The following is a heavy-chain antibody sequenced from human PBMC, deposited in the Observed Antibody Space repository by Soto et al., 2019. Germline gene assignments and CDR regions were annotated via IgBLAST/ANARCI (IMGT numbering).Heavy chain of an antibody. D-gene: IGHD6-19*01. J-gene: IGHJ4*02. CDR2: IYYSGST. V-gene: IGHV4-59*12. CDR1: GGSICSYY. Sequence: SETLSLTCTVPGGSICSYYWSWIRQPPGKGLEWIGYIYYSGSTNYNPSLKSRVTISVDTSKNQFSLKLSSVTAADTAVYYCAREGGQWLVRAFDYWGQGTLVTVS. CDR3: AREGGQWLVRAFDY.